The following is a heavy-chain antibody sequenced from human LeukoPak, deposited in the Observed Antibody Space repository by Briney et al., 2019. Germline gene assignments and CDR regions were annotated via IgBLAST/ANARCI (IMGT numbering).Heavy chain of an antibody. CDR1: GFTFSSYW. V-gene: IGHV3-7*01. J-gene: IGHJ4*02. D-gene: IGHD6-19*01. CDR2: IKQDGSEK. CDR3: ASHIAVAGGWKYFDY. Sequence: GGSLRLSCAASGFTFSSYWMSWVRQAPGKGLEWVANIKQDGSEKYYVDSVKGRFTISRDNAKNSLYLQMNSLRAEDTAVYYCASHIAVAGGWKYFDYWGQGTLVTVSS.